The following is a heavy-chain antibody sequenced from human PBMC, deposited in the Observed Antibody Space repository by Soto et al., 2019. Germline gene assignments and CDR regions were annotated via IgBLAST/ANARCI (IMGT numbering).Heavy chain of an antibody. J-gene: IGHJ2*01. CDR2: ISTSSSNI. Sequence: QVRLVESGGAPVKPGGSLRLSCEASGFTFSDYYMAWIRQASGKGLEWISFISTSSSNIYYGESVKGRFTISRDNAKKSLHLQMNNLRAEDTAVYYCATSYGDDIPYWYFDLWGRGTLVTVSS. D-gene: IGHD5-18*01. CDR1: GFTFSDYY. CDR3: ATSYGDDIPYWYFDL. V-gene: IGHV3-11*01.